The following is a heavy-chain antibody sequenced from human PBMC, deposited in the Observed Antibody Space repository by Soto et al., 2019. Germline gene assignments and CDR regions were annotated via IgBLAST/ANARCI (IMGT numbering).Heavy chain of an antibody. CDR3: ARGNSSSSWLNWFDP. J-gene: IGHJ5*02. V-gene: IGHV3-30-3*01. D-gene: IGHD6-13*01. CDR1: GFTFSSYA. Sequence: SGGSLRLSCAASGFTFSSYAMHWVRQAPGKGLEWVAVISYDGSNKYYADSVKGRFTISRDNSKNTLYLQMNSLRAEDTAAYYCARGNSSSSWLNWFDPWSQGTLVTVSS. CDR2: ISYDGSNK.